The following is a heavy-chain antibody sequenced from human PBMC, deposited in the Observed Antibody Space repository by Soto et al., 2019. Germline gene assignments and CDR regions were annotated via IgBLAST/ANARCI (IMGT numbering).Heavy chain of an antibody. J-gene: IGHJ3*02. CDR3: ARDGSRYGDYVAFDI. V-gene: IGHV3-48*04. CDR2: ISSSSSTI. Sequence: GGSLRLSCAASGFTFSSYSMNWVRQAPGNGLEWVSYISSSSSTIYYADSVKGRFNISRDNAKNSLYLQMNSLRAEYTAVYYCARDGSRYGDYVAFDIWGQGTMVTVSS. CDR1: GFTFSSYS. D-gene: IGHD4-17*01.